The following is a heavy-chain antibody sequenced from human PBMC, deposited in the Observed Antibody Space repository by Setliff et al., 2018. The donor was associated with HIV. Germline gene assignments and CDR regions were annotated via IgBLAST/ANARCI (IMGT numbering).Heavy chain of an antibody. CDR2: ISGFNGNT. CDR3: ARDGWRHVLHGNYYYYFMDV. J-gene: IGHJ6*03. D-gene: IGHD2-8*01. V-gene: IGHV1-18*01. CDR1: GHTFTSYG. Sequence: GASVKVSCKASGHTFTSYGISWVRQAPGQGLEWMGWISGFNGNTKYGQSFQGRVTMTTDTSTSTAYMELRSLRSDGTAVYYCARDGWRHVLHGNYYYYFMDVWGKGTTVTVSS.